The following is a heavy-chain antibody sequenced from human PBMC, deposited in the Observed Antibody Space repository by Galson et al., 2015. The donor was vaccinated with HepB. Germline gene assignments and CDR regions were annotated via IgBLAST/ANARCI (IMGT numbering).Heavy chain of an antibody. J-gene: IGHJ3*02. D-gene: IGHD3-16*02. V-gene: IGHV5-51*03. CDR3: ARRMITFGGVIPKSDAFDI. CDR1: GYSFTSYW. CDR2: IYPGDSDT. Sequence: SGAEVKKPGGSLKISCKGSGYSFTSYWIGWVRQMPGKGLEWMGIIYPGDSDTRYSPSFQGRVTISADKSISTAYLQWSSLKASDTAMYYCARRMITFGGVIPKSDAFDIWGQGTMVTVSS.